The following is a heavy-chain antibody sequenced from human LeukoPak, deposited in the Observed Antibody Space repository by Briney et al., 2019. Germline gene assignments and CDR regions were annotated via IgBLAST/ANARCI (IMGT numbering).Heavy chain of an antibody. CDR2: ISSSGSTI. V-gene: IGHV3-48*03. CDR3: ATLSTRIAVAGGYNWFDP. D-gene: IGHD6-19*01. J-gene: IGHJ5*02. Sequence: GGSLRLSCAASGFTFSSYEMNWVRQAPGKGLEWVSYISSSGSTIYYADSMKGRFTISRDNAKNSLYLQMNSLSAEDTAVYYCATLSTRIAVAGGYNWFDPWGQGTLVTVSS. CDR1: GFTFSSYE.